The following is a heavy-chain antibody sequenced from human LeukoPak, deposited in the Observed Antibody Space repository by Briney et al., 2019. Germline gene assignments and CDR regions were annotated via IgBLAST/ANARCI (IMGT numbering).Heavy chain of an antibody. CDR2: IYYSGST. Sequence: TPSETLSLTCTVSGGSISSYYWSWIRQPPGKGLEWIGYIYYSGSTYYNPSLKSRVTISVDTSKNQFSLKLSSVTAADTAVYYCARGSYYYDSSGRLFDYWGQGTLVTVSS. CDR1: GGSISSYY. CDR3: ARGSYYYDSSGRLFDY. V-gene: IGHV4-59*12. J-gene: IGHJ4*02. D-gene: IGHD3-22*01.